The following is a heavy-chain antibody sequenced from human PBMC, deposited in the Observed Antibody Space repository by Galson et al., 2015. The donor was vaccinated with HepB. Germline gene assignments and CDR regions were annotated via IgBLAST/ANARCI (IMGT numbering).Heavy chain of an antibody. CDR1: GGSITSSY. CDR3: AKGGDSGILVHAFDG. D-gene: IGHD2-21*02. Sequence: ETLSLTCTVSGGSITSSYWSWIRQPPGKGVEWIGFTYYTGNIHYNPSLTSRVTISIGTSKNPLSLRLTSVTAADTAVYYCAKGGDSGILVHAFDGWGQGTMVAVSS. CDR2: TYYTGNI. V-gene: IGHV4-59*01. J-gene: IGHJ3*01.